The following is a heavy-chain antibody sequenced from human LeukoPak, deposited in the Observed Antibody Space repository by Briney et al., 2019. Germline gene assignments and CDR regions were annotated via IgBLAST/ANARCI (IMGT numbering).Heavy chain of an antibody. Sequence: SETLSLTCTVSGGSISSYYWSWIRQPPGKGLEWIGYIYYSGSTNYNPSLKSRVTISVDTSKNQFSLKLSSVTAADTAVYYCARHHEGSGSYYKPHYYYYYGMDVWGQGTTVTVSS. D-gene: IGHD3-10*01. CDR3: ARHHEGSGSYYKPHYYYYYGMDV. CDR2: IYYSGST. J-gene: IGHJ6*02. CDR1: GGSISSYY. V-gene: IGHV4-59*08.